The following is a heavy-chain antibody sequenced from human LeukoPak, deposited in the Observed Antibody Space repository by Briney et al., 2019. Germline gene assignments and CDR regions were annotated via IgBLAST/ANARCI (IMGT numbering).Heavy chain of an antibody. D-gene: IGHD1-26*01. CDR3: AKEGTDSGSRY. J-gene: IGHJ4*02. CDR1: GFTFSSYG. V-gene: IGHV3-30*18. CDR2: ISYDGSNK. Sequence: GRSLRLSCAASGFTFSSYGMHWVRQAPGKGLEWVAVISYDGSNKYYADSVKGRFTISRDNSKNTLYLQMNSLRAEDTAVYYCAKEGTDSGSRYWGQGTLVTVSS.